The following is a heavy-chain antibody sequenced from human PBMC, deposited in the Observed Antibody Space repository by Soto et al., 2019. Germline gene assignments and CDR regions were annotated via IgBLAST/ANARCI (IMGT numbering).Heavy chain of an antibody. CDR1: GFTFSSYG. D-gene: IGHD1-26*01. Sequence: GGSLRLSCAASGFTFSSYGMHWVRQAPGKGLEWVAVIWYDGSNKYYADSVKGRFTISRDNSKNTLYLQMNSLRAEDTAVYYCARAPFIVGTYCYYGMDVWGQGTTVTVSS. CDR3: ARAPFIVGTYCYYGMDV. V-gene: IGHV3-33*01. J-gene: IGHJ6*02. CDR2: IWYDGSNK.